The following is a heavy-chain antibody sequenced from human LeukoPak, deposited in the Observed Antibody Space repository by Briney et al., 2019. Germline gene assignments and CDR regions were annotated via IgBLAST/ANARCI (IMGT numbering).Heavy chain of an antibody. CDR3: ARDGYTYGSFDY. CDR1: GGSISSSSYF. CDR2: IYYSGST. V-gene: IGHV4-39*01. D-gene: IGHD5-18*01. J-gene: IGHJ4*02. Sequence: SETLSLTCSVSGGSISSSSYFWGWTREPPGKGLEWIRSIYYSGSTYSNPSLKSRVTISVDTSKSQFSLKLSSVTAADTAVYYCARDGYTYGSFDYWGQGTLVTVSS.